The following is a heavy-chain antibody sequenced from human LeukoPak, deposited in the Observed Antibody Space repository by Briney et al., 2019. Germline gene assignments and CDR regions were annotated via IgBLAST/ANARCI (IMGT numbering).Heavy chain of an antibody. D-gene: IGHD3-16*01. J-gene: IGHJ6*03. V-gene: IGHV4-59*01. CDR2: IYYSGST. CDR1: GGSISSYY. Sequence: SETLSLTCTVSGGSISSYYWSWIRQPPGKGLEWIGYIYYSGSTNYNPSLKSRVTISVDTSKNQFSLKLSSVTAADTAVYYCARAYYDDGYYYMDFWGKGTTVTVPS. CDR3: ARAYYDDGYYYMDF.